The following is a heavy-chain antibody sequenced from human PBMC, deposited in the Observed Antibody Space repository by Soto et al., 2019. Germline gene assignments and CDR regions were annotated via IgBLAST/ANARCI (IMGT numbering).Heavy chain of an antibody. Sequence: SVKVSCKASGFTFTSSAVQWVRQARGQRLEWIGWIVVGSGNTNYAQKFQERVTITRDMSTSTAYMELSSLRSEDTAVYYCAADLGDGVPKLYYGTDVWGQGTTVTVSS. D-gene: IGHD3-3*01. CDR2: IVVGSGNT. J-gene: IGHJ6*02. CDR1: GFTFTSSA. V-gene: IGHV1-58*01. CDR3: AADLGDGVPKLYYGTDV.